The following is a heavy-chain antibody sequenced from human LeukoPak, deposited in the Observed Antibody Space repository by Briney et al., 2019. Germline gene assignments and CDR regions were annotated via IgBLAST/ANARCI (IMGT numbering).Heavy chain of an antibody. CDR2: FDPENAEI. V-gene: IGHV1-24*01. CDR3: ATRGSDFWSGFDY. J-gene: IGHJ4*02. Sequence: ASVKVSSTLSGNTLRELPIQWVRQAGGKGLEWMAGFDPENAEIVYAQNFQGRVTMTEDTSTNTAYMELTSLTSDDTALYYCATRGSDFWSGFDYRGQGTHVTVSS. CDR1: GNTLRELP. D-gene: IGHD3-3*01.